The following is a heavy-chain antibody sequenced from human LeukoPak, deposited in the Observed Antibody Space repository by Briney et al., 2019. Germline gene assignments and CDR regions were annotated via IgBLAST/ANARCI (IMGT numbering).Heavy chain of an antibody. Sequence: GGSLRLSCAASGLTFSSHWMHWVRQAPGKGLVWVSRIDNAGSITTYADSVKGRFTISRDNAENTLCLQMNSLRVEDTAVYYCVRSAFHAGSGNYYDYWGQGTLVTVSS. D-gene: IGHD3-22*01. V-gene: IGHV3-74*03. CDR3: VRSAFHAGSGNYYDY. CDR1: GLTFSSHW. J-gene: IGHJ4*02. CDR2: IDNAGSIT.